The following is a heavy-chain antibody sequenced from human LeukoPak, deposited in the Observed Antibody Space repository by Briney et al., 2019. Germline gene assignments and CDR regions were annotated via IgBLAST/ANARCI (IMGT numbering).Heavy chain of an antibody. Sequence: VASVTVSCTASGYTFTSYAMNWVRQAPGQGLEWMGWINTNTGNPTYAQGFTGRFVFSLDTSVSTAYLQISSLQAEDTAVYYCARDKIMIMFGGVIANWFDPWGQGTLVTVSS. D-gene: IGHD3-16*02. CDR3: ARDKIMIMFGGVIANWFDP. CDR1: GYTFTSYA. J-gene: IGHJ5*02. CDR2: INTNTGNP. V-gene: IGHV7-4-1*02.